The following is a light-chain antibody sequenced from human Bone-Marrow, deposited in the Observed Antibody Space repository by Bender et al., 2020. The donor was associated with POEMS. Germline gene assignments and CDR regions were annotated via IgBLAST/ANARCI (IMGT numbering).Light chain of an antibody. CDR2: DVS. J-gene: IGLJ2*01. Sequence: QSALTQPASVSGSPGQSITLSCTGTSNDIGAYDFVSWYQQHPGKAPKLMIYDVSTRPSGVSNRFSGSKSGTSASLAITGLQAEDEADYYCQSYDSSLRGVLFGGGTKLTVL. CDR3: QSYDSSLRGVL. CDR1: SNDIGAYDF. V-gene: IGLV2-14*03.